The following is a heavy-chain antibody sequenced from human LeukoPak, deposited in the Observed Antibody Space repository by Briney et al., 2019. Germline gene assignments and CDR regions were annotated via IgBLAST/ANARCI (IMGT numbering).Heavy chain of an antibody. CDR1: EFILSSYA. Sequence: GGSLRLSCEASEFILSSYAMSWVRQAPGQGLEWVSVTHSGGNTYYGDSVKGRFFISRDSSENTLYLQMNSLTAEDTAVYYCARDRPFGGVIDGMDVWGQGTTVTVSS. D-gene: IGHD3-16*02. CDR3: ARDRPFGGVIDGMDV. V-gene: IGHV3-53*01. CDR2: THSGGNT. J-gene: IGHJ6*02.